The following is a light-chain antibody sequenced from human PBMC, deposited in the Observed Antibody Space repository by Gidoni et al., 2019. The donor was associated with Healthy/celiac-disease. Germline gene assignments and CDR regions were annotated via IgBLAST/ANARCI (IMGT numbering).Light chain of an antibody. CDR1: QSSSTW. V-gene: IGKV1-5*01. Sequence: DIQIPQSPSTLSASVGYRVTITCRASQSSSTWLAWYQQKPGKAPKLLIYDASSLESGVPSRFSGSGSGTEFTLTSSSLQPDDVATFYCQQYNSLWTFGQGTKVEIK. CDR3: QQYNSLWT. J-gene: IGKJ1*01. CDR2: DAS.